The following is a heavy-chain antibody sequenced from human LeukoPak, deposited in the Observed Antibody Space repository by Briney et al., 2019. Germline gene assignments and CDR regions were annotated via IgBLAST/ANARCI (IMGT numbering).Heavy chain of an antibody. V-gene: IGHV3-23*01. CDR2: ISGSGGST. D-gene: IGHD5-12*01. J-gene: IGHJ4*02. CDR1: GFTSSSYA. Sequence: GGSLRLSCAASGFTSSSYAMSWVRQAPGKGLEWVSAISGSGGSTYYADSVKGRFTISRDNSKNTLYLQMNSLRAEDTAVYYCAKDWSGYSGYDYSGFDYWGQGTLVTVSS. CDR3: AKDWSGYSGYDYSGFDY.